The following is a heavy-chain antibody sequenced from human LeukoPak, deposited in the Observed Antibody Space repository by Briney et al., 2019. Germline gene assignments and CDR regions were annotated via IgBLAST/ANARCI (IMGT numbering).Heavy chain of an antibody. CDR2: INGDGSTI. J-gene: IGHJ3*02. CDR1: GFTSSSYW. CDR3: ASSIATAGSAAFDM. V-gene: IGHV3-74*01. D-gene: IGHD6-13*01. Sequence: PGGSLRLSCAASGFTSSSYWMHWVRQAPGKGLVWVSRINGDGSTISYADSVKGRFTISRDNAKSTLYLQMNSLRAEDTAVYYCASSIATAGSAAFDMWGQGTMVTVPS.